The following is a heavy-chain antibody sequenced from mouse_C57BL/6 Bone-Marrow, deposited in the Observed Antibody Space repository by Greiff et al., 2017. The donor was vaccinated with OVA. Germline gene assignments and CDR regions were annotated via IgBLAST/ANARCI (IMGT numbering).Heavy chain of an antibody. J-gene: IGHJ4*01. CDR1: GYTFTDHT. CDR3: ARLRDGYDAYAMDY. D-gene: IGHD2-2*01. Sequence: QVQLQQPGAELVMPGASVKLSCKASGYTFTDHTIHWMKQRPEQGLEWIGYIYPRDGSTKYNEKFKGKATLTADKSSSTAYMQLNSLTSEDSAVYFCARLRDGYDAYAMDYWGQGTSVTVSS. CDR2: IYPRDGST. V-gene: IGHV1-78*01.